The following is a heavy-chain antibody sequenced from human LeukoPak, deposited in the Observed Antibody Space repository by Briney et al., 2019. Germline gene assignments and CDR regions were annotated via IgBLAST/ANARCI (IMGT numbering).Heavy chain of an antibody. J-gene: IGHJ3*02. CDR3: ARGIVGALDAFDI. Sequence: GGSLRLSCAASGFTFRSLAMNWVRQAPGKGLEWVSVIYSGGSTYYADSVKGRFTISRDNSKNTLYLQMNSLRAEDTAVYYCARGIVGALDAFDIWGQGTMVTVSS. V-gene: IGHV3-66*01. CDR1: GFTFRSLA. D-gene: IGHD1-26*01. CDR2: IYSGGST.